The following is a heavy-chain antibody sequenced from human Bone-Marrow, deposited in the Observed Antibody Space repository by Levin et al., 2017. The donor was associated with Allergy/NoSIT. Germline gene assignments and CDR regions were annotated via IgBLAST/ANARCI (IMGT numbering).Heavy chain of an antibody. CDR1: GYTFTSYS. D-gene: IGHD2-15*01. Sequence: GASVKVSCKVSGYTFTSYSISWVRQAPGQGLEWMGRISPDNGNTNYAQTFKGRVTMTTDTSTTTVYMDLRSLRSDDTAVYYCASESGDWGQGTLVTVSS. CDR2: ISPDNGNT. CDR3: ASESGD. V-gene: IGHV1-18*01. J-gene: IGHJ4*02.